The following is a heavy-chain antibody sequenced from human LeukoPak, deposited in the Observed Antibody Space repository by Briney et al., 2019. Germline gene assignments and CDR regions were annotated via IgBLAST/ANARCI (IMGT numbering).Heavy chain of an antibody. D-gene: IGHD6-19*01. V-gene: IGHV3-74*01. CDR1: GFTFSSYW. Sequence: GGSLRLSCAASGFTFSSYWMHWVRQAPGKGLVWVSRIISDGSSTSYADFVKGRFTISRDNAKNTLFLQMNSLRAEDTALYYCAREDVDITVATSGAFDIWGQGTMVTVSS. CDR3: AREDVDITVATSGAFDI. CDR2: IISDGSST. J-gene: IGHJ3*02.